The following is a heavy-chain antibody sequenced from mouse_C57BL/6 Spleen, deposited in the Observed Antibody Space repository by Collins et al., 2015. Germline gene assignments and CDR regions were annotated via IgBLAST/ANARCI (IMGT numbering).Heavy chain of an antibody. V-gene: IGHV1-69*01. J-gene: IGHJ1*01. CDR2: IDTSDSYT. CDR1: GYTFTDYW. D-gene: IGHD1-2*01. Sequence: QVQLQQPGAELVMPGASVKMSCKASGYTFTDYWMHWVKQRPGQGLEWIGAIDTSDSYTSYNQKFKGKATLTVDESSSTAYMQLSSLTSEDSAVYYCARKATATYFDVWGAGTTVTVSS. CDR3: ARKATATYFDV.